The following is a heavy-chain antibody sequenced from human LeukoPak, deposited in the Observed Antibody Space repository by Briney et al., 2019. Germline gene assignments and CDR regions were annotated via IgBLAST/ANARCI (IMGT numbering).Heavy chain of an antibody. CDR3: ARHERDASLDHALDI. CDR2: IYYSGTT. D-gene: IGHD5-24*01. V-gene: IGHV4-59*08. CDR1: GGSISSYY. J-gene: IGHJ3*02. Sequence: PSETLSLTCTVSGGSISSYYWSWIRQAPGKGLEMIGYIYYSGTTSYNPSLKSRVTILVDTSKNQFSLKLSSVTAADTAVYYCARHERDASLDHALDIWGQGTMVTVSS.